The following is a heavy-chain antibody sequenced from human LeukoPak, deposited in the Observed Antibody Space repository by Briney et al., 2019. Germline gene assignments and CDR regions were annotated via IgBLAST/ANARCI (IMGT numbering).Heavy chain of an antibody. CDR3: ARDRDGSGWWLPFDY. CDR2: ISAYNGNT. Sequence: ASVKVSCRASGYTFTSYGISWVRQAPGQGLEWMGWISAYNGNTNYAQKLQGRVTMTTDTSTSTAYMELSRLRSDDTAVYYCARDRDGSGWWLPFDYWGQGTLVTVSS. V-gene: IGHV1-18*01. CDR1: GYTFTSYG. D-gene: IGHD5-12*01. J-gene: IGHJ4*02.